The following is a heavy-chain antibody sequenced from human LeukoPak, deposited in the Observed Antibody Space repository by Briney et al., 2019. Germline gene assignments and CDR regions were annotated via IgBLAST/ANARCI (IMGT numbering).Heavy chain of an antibody. CDR3: ARSEGYSGYAFDY. J-gene: IGHJ4*02. V-gene: IGHV3-30-3*01. D-gene: IGHD5-12*01. Sequence: PGRSLRLSCAASGFTFSSYAMHWVRQAPGKGLEWVAVISYDGSNKYYADSVKGRFTISRDNSKNTLYLQMNSLRAEDTAVYYCARSEGYSGYAFDYWGQGTLVTVSS. CDR1: GFTFSSYA. CDR2: ISYDGSNK.